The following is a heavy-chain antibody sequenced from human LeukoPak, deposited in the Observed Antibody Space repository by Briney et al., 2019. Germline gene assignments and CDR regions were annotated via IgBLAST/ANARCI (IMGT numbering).Heavy chain of an antibody. CDR2: INHSGST. CDR3: ARGRPPICSGGSCYYYYGMDV. Sequence: KSSETLSLTCAVYGGSFSGYYWSWIRQPPGKGLEWIGEINHSGSTNYNPSLKSRVTISVDTSKNQFSLKLSSVTAADTAVYYCARGRPPICSGGSCYYYYGMDVWGQGATVIVSS. D-gene: IGHD2-15*01. CDR1: GGSFSGYY. J-gene: IGHJ6*02. V-gene: IGHV4-34*01.